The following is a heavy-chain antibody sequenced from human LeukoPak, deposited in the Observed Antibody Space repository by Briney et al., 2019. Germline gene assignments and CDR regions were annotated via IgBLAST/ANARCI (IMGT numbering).Heavy chain of an antibody. CDR3: ARVKWGDFWSGYPMDV. D-gene: IGHD3-3*01. CDR2: IYYSGST. CDR1: GGSISSYY. V-gene: IGHV4-59*01. Sequence: SETLSLTCTVSGGSISSYYWSWIRQPPGKGLEWIGYIYYSGSTNYNPSLKSRVTISVDTSKNQFSLKLSSVTAADTAVYYCARVKWGDFWSGYPMDVWGKGTTVTVSS. J-gene: IGHJ6*03.